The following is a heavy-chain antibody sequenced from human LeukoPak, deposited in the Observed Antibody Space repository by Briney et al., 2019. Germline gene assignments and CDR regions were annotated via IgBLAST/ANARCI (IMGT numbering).Heavy chain of an antibody. Sequence: GGSLRLSCAASGFTFSSYAMSWVRQAPGKGLEWVSAISGSGGSTYYADSVKGRFTISRDNSKNTLYLQMNSLRAEDTAVYYCANAIYDSSGHYYSFDYWGQGTLVTVSS. CDR1: GFTFSSYA. D-gene: IGHD3-22*01. J-gene: IGHJ4*02. V-gene: IGHV3-23*01. CDR3: ANAIYDSSGHYYSFDY. CDR2: ISGSGGST.